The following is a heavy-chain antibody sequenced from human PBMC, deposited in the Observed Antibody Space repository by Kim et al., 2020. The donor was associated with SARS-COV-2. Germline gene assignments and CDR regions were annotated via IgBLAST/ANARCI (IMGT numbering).Heavy chain of an antibody. V-gene: IGHV1-69*10. J-gene: IGHJ4*02. CDR2: FVPVLGLV. CDR1: GGTFSSYA. D-gene: IGHD2-15*01. Sequence: SVKVSCKASGGTFSSYAISWVRQAPGQGLEWMGGFVPVLGLVLGAVLLVGGVAYIGDESTSTAYMELSSLRSEDTAVHYCAGDAEDKGFGFDYWGQGT. CDR3: AGDAEDKGFGFDY.